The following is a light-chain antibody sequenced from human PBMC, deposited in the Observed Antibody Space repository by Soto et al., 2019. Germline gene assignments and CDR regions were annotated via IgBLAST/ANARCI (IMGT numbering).Light chain of an antibody. CDR1: QSVTTSY. V-gene: IGKV3-20*01. J-gene: IGKJ1*01. CDR3: QQYDDSPWT. CDR2: GAS. Sequence: EIVLSQSPSSLFLSPGERATLSCRASQSVTTSYLAWYQQKPGQAPRLLIYGASSRATGIPDRFSGSGSGTDFTLTISRLEPEDFAVYYCQQYDDSPWTFGQGSKVDI.